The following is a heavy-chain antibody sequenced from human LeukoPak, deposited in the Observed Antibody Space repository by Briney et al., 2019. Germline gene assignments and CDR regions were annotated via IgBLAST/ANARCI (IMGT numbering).Heavy chain of an antibody. CDR1: GGFVSTYY. J-gene: IGHJ5*01. Sequence: SETLSLTCTVSGGFVSTYYWTWIRQPAGKGLEWIGRIFTTGSTNYNPSFMSRVTMSIDTSKSQFSLKFRSVTAADTAVYYCARGDGSTMARGVSRYGWFDSWGQGALVTVSS. D-gene: IGHD3-10*01. V-gene: IGHV4-4*07. CDR2: IFTTGST. CDR3: ARGDGSTMARGVSRYGWFDS.